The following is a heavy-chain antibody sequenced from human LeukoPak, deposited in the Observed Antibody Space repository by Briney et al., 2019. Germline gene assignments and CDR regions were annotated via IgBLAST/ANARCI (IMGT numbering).Heavy chain of an antibody. CDR2: LSSDSYYI. V-gene: IGHV3-21*01. CDR1: GLMFSNFG. J-gene: IGHJ3*02. CDR3: ARAPVDDGITMAHDAFDI. D-gene: IGHD3-10*01. Sequence: PGGSLRLSCDASGLMFSNFGFSWVRQAPGKGLEWISSLSSDSYYIYYADSVKGRFTISRDNARNSLFLQMNSLRAEDTAVYFCARAPVDDGITMAHDAFDIWGQGTMVSVSS.